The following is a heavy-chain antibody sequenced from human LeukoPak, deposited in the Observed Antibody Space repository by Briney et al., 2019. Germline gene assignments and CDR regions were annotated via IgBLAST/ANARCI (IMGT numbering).Heavy chain of an antibody. J-gene: IGHJ5*02. CDR1: GFTFSDYY. CDR2: IRSSGDTI. D-gene: IGHD2-21*01. CDR3: ARSTSILWWHLFDP. V-gene: IGHV3-11*04. Sequence: RPGGSLRLSCAASGFTFSDYYMSWIRQAPGKGLEWVSYIRSSGDTIYYADSVKGRFTISRDNAKNSLYLQMNSLRAEDTAVYYCARSTSILWWHLFDPWGQGTLVTVSS.